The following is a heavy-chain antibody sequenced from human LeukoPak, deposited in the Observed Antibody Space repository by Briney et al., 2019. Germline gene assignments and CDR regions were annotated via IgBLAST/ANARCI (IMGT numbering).Heavy chain of an antibody. CDR1: GYTFTSHY. Sequence: ASVKVSCKASGYTFTSHYMHWVRQAPGQGLEWMGVINPTGDTTRYAQKLQGRVTMTTDTSTSTAYMELRSLRSDDTAVYHCARAQWLASFDYWGQGTLVTASS. D-gene: IGHD6-19*01. V-gene: IGHV1-46*01. CDR2: INPTGDTT. CDR3: ARAQWLASFDY. J-gene: IGHJ4*02.